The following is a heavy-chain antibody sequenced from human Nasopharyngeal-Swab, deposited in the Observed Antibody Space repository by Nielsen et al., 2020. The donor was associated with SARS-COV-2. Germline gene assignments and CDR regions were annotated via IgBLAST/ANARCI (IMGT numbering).Heavy chain of an antibody. D-gene: IGHD2-21*01. CDR2: IRSKGSGGTT. CDR3: SRDCGPPNNDGLDV. CDR1: GFNFGDYG. J-gene: IGHJ6*02. V-gene: IGHV3-49*04. Sequence: GESLKISCRASGFNFGDYGMSWVRQSPGKGLEWVGLIRSKGSGGTTEYAASVQGRVTISKDDSSNVAYLQIHGLETADTAVYYCSRDCGPPNNDGLDVWGQGTTVIVS.